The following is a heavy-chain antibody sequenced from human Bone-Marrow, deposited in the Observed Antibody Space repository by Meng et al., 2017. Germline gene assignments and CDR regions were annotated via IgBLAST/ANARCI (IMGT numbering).Heavy chain of an antibody. CDR1: GGSISSSSYY. Sequence: GSLRLSCTVSGGSISSSSYYWGWIRQPPGKGLEWIGSIYYSGSTYYNPSLKSRVTISVDTSENQFSLKLSSVTAADTAVYYCARPRHYGSGIGNPANDYWGQGTLVTVSS. D-gene: IGHD3-10*01. CDR3: ARPRHYGSGIGNPANDY. CDR2: IYYSGST. J-gene: IGHJ4*02. V-gene: IGHV4-39*07.